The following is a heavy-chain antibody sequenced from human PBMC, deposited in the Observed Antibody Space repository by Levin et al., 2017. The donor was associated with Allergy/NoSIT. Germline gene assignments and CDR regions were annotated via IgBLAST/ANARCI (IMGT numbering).Heavy chain of an antibody. V-gene: IGHV1-2*02. Sequence: GESLKISCKASGYTFTGYYMHWVRQAPGQGLEWMGWINPNSGGTNYAQKFQGRVTMTRDTSISTAYMELSRLRSDDTAVYYCARVNYGDYVQRGRGKEYYFDYWGQGTLVTVSS. D-gene: IGHD4-17*01. J-gene: IGHJ4*02. CDR1: GYTFTGYY. CDR3: ARVNYGDYVQRGRGKEYYFDY. CDR2: INPNSGGT.